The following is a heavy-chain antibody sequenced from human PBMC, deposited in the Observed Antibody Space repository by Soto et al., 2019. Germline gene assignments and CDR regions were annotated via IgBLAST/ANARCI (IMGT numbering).Heavy chain of an antibody. D-gene: IGHD6-13*01. J-gene: IGHJ4*02. Sequence: QITLKESGPTLVKPTQTLTLTCTFSGFSLSTSGVGVGWIRQPPGKALEWLALIYWDDDKRYSPSLKSRLTTTKDTSKNQVVLTMTNMDPVDTATYYCAHSNPAGLTRGVDRYFDYWGQGTLVTVSS. CDR3: AHSNPAGLTRGVDRYFDY. CDR1: GFSLSTSGVG. CDR2: IYWDDDK. V-gene: IGHV2-5*02.